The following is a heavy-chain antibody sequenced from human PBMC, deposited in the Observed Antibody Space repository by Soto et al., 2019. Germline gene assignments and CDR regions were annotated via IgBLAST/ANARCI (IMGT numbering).Heavy chain of an antibody. V-gene: IGHV1-69*13. CDR3: ARVAYGDYEGWYYYYGMDV. Sequence: ASVKVSCKSSGCTFSSYAISWVRQAPGQGREWMGGIIPIFGTANYAQKFQGRVTITADESTSTAYMELSSLRSEDTAVYYCARVAYGDYEGWYYYYGMDVWGKGPTVTVSS. J-gene: IGHJ6*04. D-gene: IGHD4-17*01. CDR2: IIPIFGTA. CDR1: GCTFSSYA.